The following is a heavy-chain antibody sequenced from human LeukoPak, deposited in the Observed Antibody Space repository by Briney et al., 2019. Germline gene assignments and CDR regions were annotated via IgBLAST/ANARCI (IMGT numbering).Heavy chain of an antibody. J-gene: IGHJ4*02. V-gene: IGHV3-23*01. CDR2: ISGSGGST. CDR3: AKADDDYVWGSYRPYYFDY. Sequence: GGSLRLSCAASGFTFDDYAMHWVRQAPGKGLEWVSAISGSGGSTYYADSVKGRFTISRDNSKNTLYLQMNSLRAEDTAVYYCAKADDDYVWGSYRPYYFDYWGQGTLVTVSS. CDR1: GFTFDDYA. D-gene: IGHD3-16*02.